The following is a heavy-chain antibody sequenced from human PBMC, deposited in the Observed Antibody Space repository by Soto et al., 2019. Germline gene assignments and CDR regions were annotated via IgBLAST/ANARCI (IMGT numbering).Heavy chain of an antibody. J-gene: IGHJ4*02. Sequence: ASVKVSCKAPGYTFTSSGISWVRQAPGQGLEWMGWISAYNGNTNYAQKLQGRVTMTTDTSTSTAYMELRSRRFDDTAVYYCARDRGYSSGHYLPLDYWGQGTLVTVSS. V-gene: IGHV1-18*01. CDR2: ISAYNGNT. CDR3: ARDRGYSSGHYLPLDY. CDR1: GYTFTSSG. D-gene: IGHD3-22*01.